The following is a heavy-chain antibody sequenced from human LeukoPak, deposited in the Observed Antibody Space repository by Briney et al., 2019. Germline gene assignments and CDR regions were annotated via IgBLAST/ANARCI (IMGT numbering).Heavy chain of an antibody. D-gene: IGHD6-13*01. Sequence: GGSLRLSCAASGFTFSTSWMTWVRQAPGKGLEFVANIKHDGSEKYYVDSVQGRFTISRDNAKNSLYLQMNSLRAEDTAVYYCARVVGLTGYSSTWYSGYYYYMDVWGKGTTVTVSS. V-gene: IGHV3-7*03. CDR3: ARVVGLTGYSSTWYSGYYYYMDV. J-gene: IGHJ6*03. CDR2: IKHDGSEK. CDR1: GFTFSTSW.